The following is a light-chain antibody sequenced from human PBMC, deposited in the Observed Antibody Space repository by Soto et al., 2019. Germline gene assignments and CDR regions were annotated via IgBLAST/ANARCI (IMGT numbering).Light chain of an antibody. Sequence: QSALTQPRSVSGSPGQSVTISCTGTSSDVGGYNYVSWYQQHPGKAPKLMIYDVSKRPSGVPDRFSGSKSGNTASLTISGLQAEDEADYYCSSYTSSSTLLFGGGTKVTVL. CDR1: SSDVGGYNY. J-gene: IGLJ2*01. V-gene: IGLV2-11*01. CDR2: DVS. CDR3: SSYTSSSTLL.